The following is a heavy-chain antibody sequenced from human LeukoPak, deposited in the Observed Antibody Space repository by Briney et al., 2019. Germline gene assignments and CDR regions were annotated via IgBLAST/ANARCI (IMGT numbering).Heavy chain of an antibody. J-gene: IGHJ6*02. D-gene: IGHD1-1*01. CDR2: INHSGST. CDR3: AVQLPPYYYYYYGIDV. CDR1: GGSFSGYY. Sequence: PSETLSLTCAVYGGSFSGYYWSWIRQPPGKGLEWIGEINHSGSTNYNPSLKSRVTISVDTSKNQFSLKLSSVTAADTAVYYCAVQLPPYYYYYYGIDVWGQGTTVTVSS. V-gene: IGHV4-34*01.